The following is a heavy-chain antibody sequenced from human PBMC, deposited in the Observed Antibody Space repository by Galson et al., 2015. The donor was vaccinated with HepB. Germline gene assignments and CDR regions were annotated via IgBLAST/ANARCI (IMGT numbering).Heavy chain of an antibody. Sequence: CAISGDSVSSSSAAWNWIRQSPSRGLEWQGRTYYRSKWYADYALPVKSRITIAPDTSKNHFSLQLNSVTPADAAVYYCAREAEHCGGDCFYDSWGQGILVTVSS. CDR2: TYYRSKWYA. D-gene: IGHD2-21*02. V-gene: IGHV6-1*01. J-gene: IGHJ4*02. CDR1: GDSVSSSSAA. CDR3: AREAEHCGGDCFYDS.